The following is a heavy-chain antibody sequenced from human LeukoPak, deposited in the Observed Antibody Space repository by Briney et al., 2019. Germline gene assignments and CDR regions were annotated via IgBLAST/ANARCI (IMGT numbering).Heavy chain of an antibody. Sequence: PGGSLRLSCAASGNYWMHWVRQVPGKGLVWVSHINSDGSWTSYADSVKGRFTISRDNSKNTLYLQMNSLRAEDTAVYYCAKAGYYDSSGYYYWDRNDAFDIWGQGTMVTVSS. CDR2: INSDGSWT. D-gene: IGHD3-22*01. V-gene: IGHV3-74*01. CDR3: AKAGYYDSSGYYYWDRNDAFDI. J-gene: IGHJ3*02. CDR1: GNYW.